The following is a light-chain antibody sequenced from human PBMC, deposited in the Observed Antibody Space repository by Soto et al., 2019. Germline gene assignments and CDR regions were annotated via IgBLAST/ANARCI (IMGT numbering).Light chain of an antibody. CDR2: EAT. J-gene: IGLJ1*01. Sequence: QSVLTQPPSVSGSPGQSITVSCTGTSSDIGASNFVSWYQDLPGRAPKVRIFEATNRPSGVSDRFSGSKAGITASLTISGLQADDEGEYFCISYKTDDTFVFGTGTKVTVL. V-gene: IGLV2-14*01. CDR3: ISYKTDDTFV. CDR1: SSDIGASNF.